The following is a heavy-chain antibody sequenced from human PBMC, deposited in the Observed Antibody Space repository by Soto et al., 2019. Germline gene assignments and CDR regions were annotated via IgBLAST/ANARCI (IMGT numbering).Heavy chain of an antibody. CDR3: ATYDSSDYYSGSPIGWFDP. V-gene: IGHV4-31*03. Sequence: SSETLSLTCTVSGGSISSGGYYWSWIRQHPGKGLEWIGYIYYSGSTYYNPSLKSRVTISVDMFKNQFSLKLSSVTAADTAVYYCATYDSSDYYSGSPIGWFDPWGQGTLVTVSS. CDR2: IYYSGST. J-gene: IGHJ5*02. D-gene: IGHD3-22*01. CDR1: GGSISSGGYY.